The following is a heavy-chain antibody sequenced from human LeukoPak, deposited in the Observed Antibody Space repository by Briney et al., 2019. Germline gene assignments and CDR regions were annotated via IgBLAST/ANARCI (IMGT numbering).Heavy chain of an antibody. J-gene: IGHJ4*02. CDR2: INQDGSDQ. CDR1: GFTFSNYW. V-gene: IGHV3-7*01. CDR3: ARGGQVSKYYVGY. Sequence: RGSLRLSCAASGFTFSNYWMNWVRRAPWQGLALVSNINQDGSDQYYVDSVKGRFTISRDNAKNSLYLQMNSLRVEDTAVYYCARGGQVSKYYVGYWGQGMLVTVSS. D-gene: IGHD4-11*01.